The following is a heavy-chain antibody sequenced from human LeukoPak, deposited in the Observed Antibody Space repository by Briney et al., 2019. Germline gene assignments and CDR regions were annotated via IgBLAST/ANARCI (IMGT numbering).Heavy chain of an antibody. CDR3: ASGTVVTAIHFDY. D-gene: IGHD2-21*02. CDR1: GGSISSGGYS. V-gene: IGHV4-30-2*05. CDR2: ICHSGST. Sequence: SETLSLTCAVSGGSISSGGYSWSWIRQPPGKGLEWIGYICHSGSTYYNPSLKSRVTISVDTSKNQFSLKLSSVTAADTAVYYCASGTVVTAIHFDYWGQGTLVTVSS. J-gene: IGHJ4*02.